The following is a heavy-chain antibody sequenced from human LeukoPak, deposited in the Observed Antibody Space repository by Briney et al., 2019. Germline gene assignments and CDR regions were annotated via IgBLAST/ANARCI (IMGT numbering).Heavy chain of an antibody. CDR3: ARDVYCSGGSCPPGDAFDI. CDR1: GFTFSSYS. D-gene: IGHD2-15*01. Sequence: GGSLRLSCAASGFTFSSYSMNWVRQAPGKGLEWGSSISSSSSYIYYADSVKGRFTISRDNAKNSLYLQMNSLRAEDTAVYYCARDVYCSGGSCPPGDAFDIWGQGTMVTVSS. V-gene: IGHV3-21*01. CDR2: ISSSSSYI. J-gene: IGHJ3*02.